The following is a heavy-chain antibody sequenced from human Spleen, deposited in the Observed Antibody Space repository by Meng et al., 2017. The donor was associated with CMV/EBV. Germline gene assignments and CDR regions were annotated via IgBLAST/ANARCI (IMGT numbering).Heavy chain of an antibody. V-gene: IGHV4-39*07. CDR3: ARDTKEWLLLRGNLGGIDY. CDR1: GGSISSSSYY. CDR2: IYYSGST. J-gene: IGHJ4*02. D-gene: IGHD3-22*01. Sequence: SETLSLTCTVSGGSISSSSYYRGWIRQPPGKGLEWIGSIYYSGSTYYNPSLKRRVTISVDTSKNQFSLKLSSVTAADTAVYYCARDTKEWLLLRGNLGGIDYWGQGTLVTVST.